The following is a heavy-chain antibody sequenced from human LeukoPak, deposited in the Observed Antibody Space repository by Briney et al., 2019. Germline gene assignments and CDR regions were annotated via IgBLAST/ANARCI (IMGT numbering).Heavy chain of an antibody. CDR2: IYYSGST. CDR3: ARSRPTYYYDSSGTNFDY. Sequence: KPLGNLSLTRALSGGSISSYYAGWIPEPPREGLGGGWDIYYSGSTNYNPSLKSRVTISVDTSKNQFSLKLSSVTAADTAVYYCARSRPTYYYDSSGTNFDYWGQGTLVTVSS. D-gene: IGHD3-22*01. CDR1: GGSISSYY. J-gene: IGHJ4*02. V-gene: IGHV4-59*08.